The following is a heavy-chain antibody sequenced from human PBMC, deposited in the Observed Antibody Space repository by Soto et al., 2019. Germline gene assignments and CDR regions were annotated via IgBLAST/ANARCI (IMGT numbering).Heavy chain of an antibody. CDR1: GGSISSYY. CDR2: IYYSGST. Sequence: SETLSLTCTVSGGSISSYYWSWIRQPPGKGLEWIGYIYYSGSTNYNPSLKSRVTISVDTSKNQFSLKLSSVTAADTAVYYCARRGIAARPGRSVDAFDIWGQGTMVTVSS. V-gene: IGHV4-59*08. J-gene: IGHJ3*02. CDR3: ARRGIAARPGRSVDAFDI. D-gene: IGHD6-6*01.